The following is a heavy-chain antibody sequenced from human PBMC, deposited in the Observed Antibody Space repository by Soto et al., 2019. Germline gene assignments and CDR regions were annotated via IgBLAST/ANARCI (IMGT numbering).Heavy chain of an antibody. D-gene: IGHD6-6*01. J-gene: IGHJ4*02. CDR1: GFTFRALA. CDR2: IRGGTAT. CDR3: AKGSHIAARPFYFDF. V-gene: IGHV3-23*01. Sequence: EVQLLESGGGLAQPGGSRRLSCAPSGFTFRALAMNWVRQAPGKGLEWVSTIRGGTATTYADSVKGRFTISRDNSKNTVYLQMNSLRPGDTAVYYCAKGSHIAARPFYFDFWGRGTLVTVSS.